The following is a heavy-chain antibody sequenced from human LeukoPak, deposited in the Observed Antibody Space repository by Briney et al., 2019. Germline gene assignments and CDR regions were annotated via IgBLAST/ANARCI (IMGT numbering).Heavy chain of an antibody. V-gene: IGHV3-30-3*01. CDR2: ISYDGSNK. D-gene: IGHD4-17*01. Sequence: GGSLRLSCAASGFTFSSYAMHWVRQAPGKGLEWVEVISYDGSNKYYADSVKGRFTISRDDSKNSLYLQMNSLKTEDTAVYYCARGKFGYGERAAFDIWGQGTMVTVSS. CDR3: ARGKFGYGERAAFDI. CDR1: GFTFSSYA. J-gene: IGHJ3*02.